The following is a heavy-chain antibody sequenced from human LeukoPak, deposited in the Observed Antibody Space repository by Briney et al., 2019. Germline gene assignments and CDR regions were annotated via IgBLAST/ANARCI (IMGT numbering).Heavy chain of an antibody. V-gene: IGHV1-18*01. CDR1: GYTFTSYG. D-gene: IGHD3-10*01. CDR3: ARDYYGSGSYYPPDY. J-gene: IGHJ4*02. Sequence: ASVKVSCKASGYTFTSYGISWVRQAPGQGLEWMGWISAYNGNTNYAQKLQGRVTMTTDTSTSTAYMELRSLRSDDTAVYYCARDYYGSGSYYPPDYWGQGTLVTVSS. CDR2: ISAYNGNT.